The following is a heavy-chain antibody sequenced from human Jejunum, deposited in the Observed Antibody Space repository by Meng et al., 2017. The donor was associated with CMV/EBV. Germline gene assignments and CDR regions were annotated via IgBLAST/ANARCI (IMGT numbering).Heavy chain of an antibody. CDR3: ASHQQFCSGGSCYSLGYYYGMDV. Sequence: NWVRQAPGQGLEWMGWMNPNNGNTGYARKFQGRFTMTWNTSTSTAYMELSSLRSEDTAIYYCASHQQFCSGGSCYSLGYYYGMDVWGQGTTVTVSS. V-gene: IGHV1-8*01. CDR2: MNPNNGNT. J-gene: IGHJ6*02. D-gene: IGHD2-15*01.